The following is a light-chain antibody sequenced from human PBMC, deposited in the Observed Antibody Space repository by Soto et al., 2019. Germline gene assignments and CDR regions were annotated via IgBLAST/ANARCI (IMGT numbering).Light chain of an antibody. J-gene: IGLJ2*01. CDR1: SSNVGAGYD. CDR2: GNT. CDR3: LSFDSSLSVV. V-gene: IGLV1-40*01. Sequence: QSVLTQPPSVSGAPGQWITISCTGSSSNVGAGYDVPWYQQLPGRAPKLLIYGNTNRPSGVPDRFSGSKSGTSASLAITGLQAEDEADYYCLSFDSSLSVVFGGGTKVTVL.